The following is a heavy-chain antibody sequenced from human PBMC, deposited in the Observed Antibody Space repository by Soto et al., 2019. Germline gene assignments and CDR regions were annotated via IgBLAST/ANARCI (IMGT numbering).Heavy chain of an antibody. CDR3: ARDNTNGDGPRVFDY. J-gene: IGHJ4*02. Sequence: SVKVSCKASGGTFSSYAISWVRQAPGQGLEWMGGIIPIFGTANYAQKFQGRVTITADESTSTAYMELSSLRSEDTAVYYCARDNTNGDGPRVFDYWGQGTLVTVSS. CDR1: GGTFSSYA. V-gene: IGHV1-69*13. D-gene: IGHD1-1*01. CDR2: IIPIFGTA.